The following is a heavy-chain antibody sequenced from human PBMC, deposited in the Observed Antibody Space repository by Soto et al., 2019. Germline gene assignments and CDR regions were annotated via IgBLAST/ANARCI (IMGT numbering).Heavy chain of an antibody. V-gene: IGHV4-34*01. Sequence: SETLSLTCAVYGGSFSGYYWSWIRQPPGKGLEWIGEINHSGSTNYNPSLKSRVTISVDTSKNQFSLKLSSVTAADTAVYYCARGFGIVGAARHGGMDVWGQGTTVTVSS. CDR1: GGSFSGYY. D-gene: IGHD1-26*01. CDR3: ARGFGIVGAARHGGMDV. CDR2: INHSGST. J-gene: IGHJ6*02.